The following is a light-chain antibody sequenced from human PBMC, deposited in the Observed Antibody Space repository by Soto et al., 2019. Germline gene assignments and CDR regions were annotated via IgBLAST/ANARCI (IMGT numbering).Light chain of an antibody. CDR1: SSDVGGYNY. Sequence: QSALTQPASVSGSPGQSITISCTGTSSDVGGYNYVSWYQHHPGKAPKLMIYEVSNRPSGVSNRFSGSKSGNTASLTISGIQAEDEADYYCRSYPTSSPLVFGTGTKLTVL. J-gene: IGLJ1*01. V-gene: IGLV2-14*01. CDR3: RSYPTSSPLV. CDR2: EVS.